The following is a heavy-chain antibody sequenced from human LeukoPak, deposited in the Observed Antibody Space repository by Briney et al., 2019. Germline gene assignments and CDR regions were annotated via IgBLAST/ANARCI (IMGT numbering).Heavy chain of an antibody. Sequence: SETLSLTCTVSGGSISSSSYYWAWIRQPPGKGLEWIGSISHSGNTYSTGSTYYNPSLKSRVTISVDTSKNQVSLKLSSVTAADTAVYYCARAPPTRDGNGSYSGYDLGRVFDYWGQGTLVTVSS. CDR2: ISHSGNTYSTGST. CDR1: GGSISSSSYY. D-gene: IGHD5-12*01. J-gene: IGHJ4*02. CDR3: ARAPPTRDGNGSYSGYDLGRVFDY. V-gene: IGHV4-39*01.